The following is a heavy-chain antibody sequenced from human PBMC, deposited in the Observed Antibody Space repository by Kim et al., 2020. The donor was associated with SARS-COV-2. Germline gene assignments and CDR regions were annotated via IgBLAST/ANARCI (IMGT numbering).Heavy chain of an antibody. V-gene: IGHV1-18*01. J-gene: IGHJ4*02. Sequence: ASVKVSCKASGYTFTSYGISWVRQAPGQGLEWMGWISAYNGNTNYAQKLQGRVTMTTDTSTSTAYMELRSLRSDDTAVYYCARDGIPRGWLRYFDYWGQGTLVTVSS. D-gene: IGHD5-12*01. CDR1: GYTFTSYG. CDR3: ARDGIPRGWLRYFDY. CDR2: ISAYNGNT.